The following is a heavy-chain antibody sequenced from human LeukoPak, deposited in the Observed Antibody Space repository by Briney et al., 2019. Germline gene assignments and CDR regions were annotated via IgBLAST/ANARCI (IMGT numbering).Heavy chain of an antibody. Sequence: ASVKVSCKASGYIFTDYYMHWVRQAPGQELGWMGRINPNSGGTNYAQKFQGRVTMTRDTSTSTVYMELSSLRSEDTAVYYCARISGSYYGSDYWGQGTLVTVSS. CDR2: INPNSGGT. J-gene: IGHJ4*02. CDR3: ARISGSYYGSDY. CDR1: GYIFTDYY. V-gene: IGHV1/OR15-1*04. D-gene: IGHD1-26*01.